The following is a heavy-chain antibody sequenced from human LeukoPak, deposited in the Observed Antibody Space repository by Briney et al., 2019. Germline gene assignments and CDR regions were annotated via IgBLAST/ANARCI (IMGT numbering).Heavy chain of an antibody. J-gene: IGHJ4*02. CDR1: GFTFDNYA. D-gene: IGHD3-10*01. Sequence: GRSLRLSCAASGFTFDNYAMHWVRQAPGKGLEWVSGIAWNSGNTGFADSVKGRFTISRDNAENSLYLQMNSLTPEDTAFYFCAKDINSYGSGSSYNPWGPFDSWGQGTLVTVSS. V-gene: IGHV3-9*01. CDR3: AKDINSYGSGSSYNPWGPFDS. CDR2: IAWNSGNT.